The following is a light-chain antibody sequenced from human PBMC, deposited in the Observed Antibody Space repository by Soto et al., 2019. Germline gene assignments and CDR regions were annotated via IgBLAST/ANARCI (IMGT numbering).Light chain of an antibody. CDR3: QQYGSSLLFT. CDR2: GAS. J-gene: IGKJ3*01. V-gene: IGKV3-20*01. Sequence: EIVLTQSPGTLSLSPGERATLSCRASQSVSSSYLAWYQQKPGQAPRLLIYGASSRATGIPDRFSGSGSGTDFTPLICRLEPQDFVVYYCQQYGSSLLFTFGPGTKVDIK. CDR1: QSVSSSY.